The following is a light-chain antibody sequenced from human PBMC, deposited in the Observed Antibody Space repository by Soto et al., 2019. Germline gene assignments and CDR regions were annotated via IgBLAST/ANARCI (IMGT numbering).Light chain of an antibody. CDR1: QSAGTN. V-gene: IGKV3-15*01. Sequence: EIVMTQSPATLTVSPGERANLSCRASQSAGTNLACYQQKPGQAPRLLIHGAFTRATGIPDRFSGSGSGTDFTLTICSLQAEDVAVYYCQQYYSTPRTFGHGTKVDIK. CDR3: QQYYSTPRT. CDR2: GAF. J-gene: IGKJ1*01.